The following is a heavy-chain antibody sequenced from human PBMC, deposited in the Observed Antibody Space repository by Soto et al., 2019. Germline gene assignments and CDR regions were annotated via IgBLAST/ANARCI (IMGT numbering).Heavy chain of an antibody. D-gene: IGHD1-26*01. CDR2: INHRGST. J-gene: IGHJ4*02. CDR3: ATGGMSRTRGAYYLDY. Sequence: SETLSLTCAVYGGSFSGYYWSCIRQPPGKGLEWIGEINHRGSTNYNPSLKSRVTISVDTSKNQFSLKLSSVTAADTAVYYCATGGMSRTRGAYYLDYWGQGTLVTVSS. CDR1: GGSFSGYY. V-gene: IGHV4-34*01.